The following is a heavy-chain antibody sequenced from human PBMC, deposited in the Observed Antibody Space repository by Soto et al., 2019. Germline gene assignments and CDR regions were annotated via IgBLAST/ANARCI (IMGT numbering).Heavy chain of an antibody. J-gene: IGHJ5*02. CDR2: VRGDNGHT. CDR1: GYTFTTHG. CDR3: ARDLAYCRSGTCYREWFDP. Sequence: QVQLVQSGAEVKKPGASVKVSCKASGYTFTTHGISWVRQVPGQVLEWMGWVRGDNGHTNYAQSLQGRVTMTTDTSKNTAYMELRTLSSDDTAVYYCARDLAYCRSGTCYREWFDPWGQGTLVTVSS. D-gene: IGHD2-15*01. V-gene: IGHV1-18*01.